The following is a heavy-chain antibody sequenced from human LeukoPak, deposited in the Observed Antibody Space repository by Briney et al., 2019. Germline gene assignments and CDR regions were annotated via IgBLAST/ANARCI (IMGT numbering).Heavy chain of an antibody. CDR1: GASISNANYY. Sequence: PSETLSLTCTVSGASISNANYYWGWIRQPPGKGLEWIGSIYYSGGTYYNASLKSRVTMSVDTSKNQFSLKLSSVTAADTAVYYCAREPFYFGSGRYAPRPFDYWGQGTLVTVSS. CDR2: IYYSGGT. J-gene: IGHJ4*02. V-gene: IGHV4-39*07. D-gene: IGHD3-10*01. CDR3: AREPFYFGSGRYAPRPFDY.